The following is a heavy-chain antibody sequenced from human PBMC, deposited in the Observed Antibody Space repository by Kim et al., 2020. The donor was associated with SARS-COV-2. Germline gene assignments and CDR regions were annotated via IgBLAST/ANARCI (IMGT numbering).Heavy chain of an antibody. Sequence: GGSLRLSCAASGFTFSSYSMNWVRQAPGKGLEWVSSISSSSSYIYYADSVKGRFTISRDNAKNSLYLQMNSLRAEDTAVYYCVRGVDTAMVAGFDYWGQGTLVTVSP. CDR1: GFTFSSYS. D-gene: IGHD5-18*01. V-gene: IGHV3-21*01. CDR3: VRGVDTAMVAGFDY. CDR2: ISSSSSYI. J-gene: IGHJ4*02.